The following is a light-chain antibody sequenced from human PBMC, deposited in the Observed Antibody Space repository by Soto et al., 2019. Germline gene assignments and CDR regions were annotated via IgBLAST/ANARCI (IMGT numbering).Light chain of an antibody. J-gene: IGLJ2*01. CDR1: TGAVTSRHY. V-gene: IGLV7-46*01. Sequence: QAVVTQEPSLTVSPGGTVTLTCGSSTGAVTSRHYPYWLQQKPGQAPRTLIYDTDNKHSWTPARFSGPLLGDKAALTLSGAQPEDEADYYCLLSYHGARYVLFGGGTKVTVL. CDR2: DTD. CDR3: LLSYHGARYVL.